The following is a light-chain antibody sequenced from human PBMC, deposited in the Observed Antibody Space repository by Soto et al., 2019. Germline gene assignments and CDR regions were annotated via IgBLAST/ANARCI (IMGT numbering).Light chain of an antibody. Sequence: DIQVTQSPSTLSASVGDRVTITCRASQRISEWLAWYQQKPGKAPKLLIYDASNRATGIPARFSGSGSGTDFTLTISNLEPEDFAVYYCQQRSNWPANFGQGTRLEIK. CDR1: QRISEW. V-gene: IGKV1-5*01. CDR3: QQRSNWPAN. CDR2: DAS. J-gene: IGKJ5*01.